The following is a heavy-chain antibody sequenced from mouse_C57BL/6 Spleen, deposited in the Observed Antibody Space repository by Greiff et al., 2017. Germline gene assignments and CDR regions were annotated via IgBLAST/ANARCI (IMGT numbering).Heavy chain of an antibody. Sequence: VKLMESGAELVKPGASVKMSCKASGYTFTTYPIEWMKQNHGKSLEWIGNFHPYNDDTKYNEKFKGKATLTVEKSSSTVYLELSRLTSDDSAVYYCARGDYYGSSYDYYAMDYWGQGTSVTVSS. D-gene: IGHD1-1*01. CDR1: GYTFTTYP. CDR3: ARGDYYGSSYDYYAMDY. V-gene: IGHV1-47*01. CDR2: FHPYNDDT. J-gene: IGHJ4*01.